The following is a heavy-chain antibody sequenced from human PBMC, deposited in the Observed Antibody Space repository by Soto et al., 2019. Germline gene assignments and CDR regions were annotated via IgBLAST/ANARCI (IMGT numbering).Heavy chain of an antibody. D-gene: IGHD2-15*01. V-gene: IGHV1-3*01. CDR2: INAGNGNT. J-gene: IGHJ5*02. CDR1: GYTFTSYG. CDR3: ARDLGGWPDH. Sequence: ASVKVSCKASGYTFTSYGISWVRQAPGQRLEWMGWINAGNGNTKYSQKFQGRVTITRDTSASTAYMELSSLRSEDTAVYYCARDLGGWPDHWGQGTLVTVSS.